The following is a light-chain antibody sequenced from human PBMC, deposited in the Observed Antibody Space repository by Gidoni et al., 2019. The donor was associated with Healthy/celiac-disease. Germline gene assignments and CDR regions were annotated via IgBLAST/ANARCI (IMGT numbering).Light chain of an antibody. J-gene: IGKJ1*01. V-gene: IGKV1-5*03. CDR1: QSISSW. CDR3: QQYNSYSPWT. Sequence: DIQMTQSPSTLSASVGDRVTITCRASQSISSWLAWYQQKPGKAPKLLIYKASSLESGVPSRFSGRRSGTEFTLTSSSLQPDDFATYYCQQYNSYSPWTFGQGTKVEIK. CDR2: KAS.